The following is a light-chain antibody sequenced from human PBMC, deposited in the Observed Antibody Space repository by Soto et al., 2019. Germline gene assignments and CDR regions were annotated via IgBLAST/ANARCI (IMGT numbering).Light chain of an antibody. CDR2: NAF. CDR1: TSDVGGYNF. J-gene: IGLJ2*01. CDR3: SSYTRGRVV. V-gene: IGLV2-14*03. Sequence: QSALTQPASVSGSPGQSITISCTGTTSDVGGYNFVSWYQHHPGKAPKLMIYNAFDRPSGVSNRFSGSKSGNTASLTISGLQDEDEAHYYCSSYTRGRVVFGGGTKLTVL.